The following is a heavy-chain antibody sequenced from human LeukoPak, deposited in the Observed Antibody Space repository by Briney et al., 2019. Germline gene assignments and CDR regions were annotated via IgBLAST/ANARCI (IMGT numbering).Heavy chain of an antibody. D-gene: IGHD3-22*01. Sequence: KPSETLSLTYTVSGGSISSYYWSWIRQPAGKGLEWIGRIYTSGSTNYNPSLKSRVTMSVDTSKNQFSLKLSSVTAADTAVYYCARDQDDSTGYGIDRFDPWGQGTLVTVSS. J-gene: IGHJ5*02. CDR1: GGSISSYY. V-gene: IGHV4-4*07. CDR3: ARDQDDSTGYGIDRFDP. CDR2: IYTSGST.